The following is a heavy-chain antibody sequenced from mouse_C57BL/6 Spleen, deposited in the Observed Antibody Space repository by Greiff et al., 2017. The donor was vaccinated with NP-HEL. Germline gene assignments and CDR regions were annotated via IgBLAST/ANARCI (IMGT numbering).Heavy chain of an antibody. Sequence: EVQLQQSGPELVKPGASVKIPCKASGYTFTDYNMDWVKQSHGKSLEWIGDINPNNGGTIYNQKFKGKATLTVDKSSSTAYMELRSLTSEDTAVYYCARPPAIYYYGSSYENWYFDVWGTGTTVTVSS. CDR1: GYTFTDYN. V-gene: IGHV1-18*01. CDR3: ARPPAIYYYGSSYENWYFDV. D-gene: IGHD1-1*01. CDR2: INPNNGGT. J-gene: IGHJ1*03.